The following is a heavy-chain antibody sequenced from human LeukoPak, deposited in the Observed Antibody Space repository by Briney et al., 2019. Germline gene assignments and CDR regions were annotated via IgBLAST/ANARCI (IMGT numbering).Heavy chain of an antibody. V-gene: IGHV1-69*13. D-gene: IGHD5-12*01. CDR3: ARSNVDIVAQEDYYYYYGMDV. CDR2: IIPIFGTA. Sequence: SVKVSCKASGGTFSSYAISWVRQAPGQGLEWMGGIIPIFGTANYAQKFQGRVTITADESTSTAYMELSSLRSEDTAVYYCARSNVDIVAQEDYYYYYGMDVWGQGTTVTVSS. J-gene: IGHJ6*02. CDR1: GGTFSSYA.